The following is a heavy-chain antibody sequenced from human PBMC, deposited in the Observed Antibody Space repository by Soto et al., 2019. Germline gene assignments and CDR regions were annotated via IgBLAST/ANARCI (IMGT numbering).Heavy chain of an antibody. CDR3: AREDIVVVPDDGNHYVCYGMAV. V-gene: IGHV1-69*01. J-gene: IGHJ6*02. D-gene: IGHD2-2*01. Sequence: QYTGKGLEWMGGIIPIFGTANYAQKFQGRVTITADESTSTAYMELSSLRSEDTAVYYCAREDIVVVPDDGNHYVCYGMAVLLQRTTVTVSS. CDR2: IIPIFGTA.